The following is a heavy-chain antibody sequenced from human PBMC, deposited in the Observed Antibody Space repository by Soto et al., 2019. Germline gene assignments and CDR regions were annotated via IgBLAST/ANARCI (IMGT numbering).Heavy chain of an antibody. Sequence: SETLSLTCTVSGGSISGFYWSWIRQSAGKGLEWIGRIVTNESTRYNPSLESRVTMSLDTSQNQFSLKLRSVTAADTAAYFCARAEHELSLSCFDYLGPGALVTVST. CDR2: IVTNEST. CDR1: GGSISGFY. J-gene: IGHJ4*02. V-gene: IGHV4-4*07. D-gene: IGHD1-7*01. CDR3: ARAEHELSLSCFDY.